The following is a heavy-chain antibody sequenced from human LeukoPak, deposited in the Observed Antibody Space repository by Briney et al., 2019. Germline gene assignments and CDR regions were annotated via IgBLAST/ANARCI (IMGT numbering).Heavy chain of an antibody. J-gene: IGHJ4*02. CDR1: GYTFTSYD. Sequence: GASVKVSRKSSGYTFTSYDVNWVRQAPGQGLEWMGWVTPSTGNTGYAQKFQGRVTISRDTSIGTTYLELSSLRSEDTAVYYCARGEVQCMDYWGQGTLVTVSS. D-gene: IGHD2-8*01. V-gene: IGHV1-8*03. CDR3: ARGEVQCMDY. CDR2: VTPSTGNT.